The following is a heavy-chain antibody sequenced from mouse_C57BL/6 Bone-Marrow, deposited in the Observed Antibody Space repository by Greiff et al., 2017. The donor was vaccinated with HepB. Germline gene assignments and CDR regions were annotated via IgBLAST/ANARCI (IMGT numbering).Heavy chain of an antibody. V-gene: IGHV1-82*01. D-gene: IGHD1-1*01. Sequence: VQLQQSGPELVKPGASVKISCKASGYAFSSSWMNWVKQRPGKGLEWIGRIYPGDGDTNYNGKFKGKATLTADKSSSTAYMQLSSLTSEDSAVYFCARHCYGSSYYFDYWGQGTTLTVSS. CDR2: IYPGDGDT. CDR1: GYAFSSSW. J-gene: IGHJ2*01. CDR3: ARHCYGSSYYFDY.